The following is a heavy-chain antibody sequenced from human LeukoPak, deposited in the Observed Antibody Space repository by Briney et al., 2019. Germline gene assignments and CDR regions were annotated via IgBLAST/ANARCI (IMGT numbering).Heavy chain of an antibody. CDR2: INHSGST. CDR3: ARDSSRAGAFDI. D-gene: IGHD6-13*01. J-gene: IGHJ3*02. CDR1: GGSFSGYY. V-gene: IGHV4-34*01. Sequence: SETLSLTCAVYGGSFSGYYWSWIRQPPGKGLEWIGEINHSGSTNYNPSLKSRVTISVDTSKNQFSLKLSSVTAADTAVYYCARDSSRAGAFDIWGQGTMVTVSS.